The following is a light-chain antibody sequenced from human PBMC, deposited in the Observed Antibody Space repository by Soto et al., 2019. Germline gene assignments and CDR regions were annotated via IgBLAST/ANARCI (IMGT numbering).Light chain of an antibody. CDR2: GAS. V-gene: IGKV3-20*01. Sequence: EIVLTQSPGTLSLSPGERATLSCRASQSVSSNYLAWYQRKPGQAPRLLIYGASSRAIDIPNRFSGSGSGTDFTLTITRLEPADFAVYYCQQYGSSPPTFGQGTKVEI. J-gene: IGKJ1*01. CDR1: QSVSSNY. CDR3: QQYGSSPPT.